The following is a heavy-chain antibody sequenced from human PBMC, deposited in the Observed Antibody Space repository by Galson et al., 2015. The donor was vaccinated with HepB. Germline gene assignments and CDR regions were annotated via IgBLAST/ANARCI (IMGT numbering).Heavy chain of an antibody. J-gene: IGHJ4*02. Sequence: QSGAEVKKSGESLKISCQGSGYTFSHYWIAWVRQMPGKGLEWMGVIYPDDSETRYSPSFQGQATISADKSNSTVYLQWSSLKASATAMYFCARFGGEAFINHYYHYWGQGALVTASS. CDR1: GYTFSHYW. CDR2: IYPDDSET. D-gene: IGHD2-15*01. V-gene: IGHV5-51*01. CDR3: ARFGGEAFINHYYHY.